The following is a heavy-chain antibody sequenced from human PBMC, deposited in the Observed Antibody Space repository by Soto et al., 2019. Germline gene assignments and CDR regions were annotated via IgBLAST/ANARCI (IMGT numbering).Heavy chain of an antibody. CDR2: KFPTGSS. J-gene: IGHJ6*02. D-gene: IGHD6-6*01. CDR3: ATLYSSFSYTGMDV. Sequence: QVQLQESGPQLVKTSETLSLTCIVSGISFNSYYWAWIRQPVGKGLEWIGHKFPTGSSTYRPSLESRVTISLDKSKNQVSLTLTSVTPADSGVYYCATLYSSFSYTGMDVWGQGTAVTVSS. V-gene: IGHV4-4*07. CDR1: GISFNSYY.